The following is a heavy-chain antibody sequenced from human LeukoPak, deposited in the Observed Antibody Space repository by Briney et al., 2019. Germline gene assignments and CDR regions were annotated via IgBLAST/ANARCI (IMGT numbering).Heavy chain of an antibody. J-gene: IGHJ5*02. D-gene: IGHD3-10*01. Sequence: PSETLSLTCTVSGGSVSSYYWSWIRQPPGKGLEWIGYIYYSGSTNYNPSLKSRVTISVDTSKNQFSLKLSSVTAADTAVYYCARRISGITMVRGVNPGVYNWFDPWGQGTLVTVSS. CDR3: ARRISGITMVRGVNPGVYNWFDP. CDR2: IYYSGST. CDR1: GGSVSSYY. V-gene: IGHV4-59*08.